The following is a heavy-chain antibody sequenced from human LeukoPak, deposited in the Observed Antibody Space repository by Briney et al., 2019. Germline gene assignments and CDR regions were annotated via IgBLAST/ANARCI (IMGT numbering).Heavy chain of an antibody. CDR3: ARDHQSSSSSNYYMDV. V-gene: IGHV4-59*01. D-gene: IGHD6-6*01. CDR2: IYYSGST. J-gene: IGHJ6*03. Sequence: SETLSLTCTVSGGSISSYYWSWIRQPPGKGLEWIGYIYYSGSTNYNPSLKSRVTISVDTSKNQFSLKLSSVTAADTAVYYCARDHQSSSSSNYYMDVWGKGTTVTVSS. CDR1: GGSISSYY.